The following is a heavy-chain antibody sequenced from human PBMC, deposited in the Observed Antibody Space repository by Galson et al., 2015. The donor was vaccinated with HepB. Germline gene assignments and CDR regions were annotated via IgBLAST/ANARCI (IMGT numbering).Heavy chain of an antibody. CDR3: ARGMWDGQWLVQTVDYYGMDV. Sequence: SLRLSCAASGFTFSNYVMHWVRQAPGKGLEWVAVMSYDGTNKNYADSVKGRFTISRDDSKNTLYLRMNSLRAEDTAVYYCARGMWDGQWLVQTVDYYGMDVWGQGTTVTVSS. D-gene: IGHD6-19*01. CDR2: MSYDGTNK. V-gene: IGHV3-30-3*01. J-gene: IGHJ6*02. CDR1: GFTFSNYV.